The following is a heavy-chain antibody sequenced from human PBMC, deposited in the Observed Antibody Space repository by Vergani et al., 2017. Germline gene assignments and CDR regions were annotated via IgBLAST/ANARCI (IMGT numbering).Heavy chain of an antibody. V-gene: IGHV4-4*07. J-gene: IGHJ4*02. CDR3: ARGPSGVRGSPFDY. CDR1: GGSISSYY. CDR2: IYTSGGT. Sequence: QVQLQESGPGLVKPSETLSLTCTVSGGSISSYYWSWIRQPAGKGLEWIGRIYTSGGTNYNPSLTSRVTISVDTSKNQFSLKLSSVTAADTAVYYCARGPSGVRGSPFDYWGQGTLVTVSS. D-gene: IGHD3-10*01.